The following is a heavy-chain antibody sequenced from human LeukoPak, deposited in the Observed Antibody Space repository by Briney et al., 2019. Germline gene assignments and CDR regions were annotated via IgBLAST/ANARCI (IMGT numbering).Heavy chain of an antibody. CDR2: IWYDGSNE. J-gene: IGHJ4*02. V-gene: IGHV3-33*01. CDR1: GFTFSSYG. CDR3: ASARSSGYDALDY. D-gene: IGHD3-22*01. Sequence: TGRSLRLSCAASGFTFSSYGMHWVRQAPGKGLEWVAVIWYDGSNEYYADSVKGRFTISRDNSRNTLYLEMNSLRAEDTAVYYCASARSSGYDALDYWGQGTLVTVSS.